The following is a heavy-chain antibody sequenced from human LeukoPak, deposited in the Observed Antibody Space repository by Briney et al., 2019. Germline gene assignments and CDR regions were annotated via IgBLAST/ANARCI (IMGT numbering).Heavy chain of an antibody. CDR2: VSGSGAHT. Sequence: PGGSLRLSCAASGFIFDDYAMTWVRQAPGKGLQWVSAVSGSGAHTYYADPVKGRFTISRDNSRDTLYLQMNSLRAEDTAIYICAKDGGTYPYFLDVWGKGTTVIVSS. J-gene: IGHJ6*03. D-gene: IGHD1-26*01. V-gene: IGHV3-23*01. CDR3: AKDGGTYPYFLDV. CDR1: GFIFDDYA.